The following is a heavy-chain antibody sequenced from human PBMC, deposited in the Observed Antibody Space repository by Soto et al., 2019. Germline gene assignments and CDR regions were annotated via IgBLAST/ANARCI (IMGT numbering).Heavy chain of an antibody. D-gene: IGHD2-2*01. Sequence: PGGSLRLSRAASGFTFSSYSMNWVRQAPGKGLEWVSSISSSSSYIYYADSVKGRFTISRGNAKNSLYLQMNSLRAEDTAVYYCARDTPPPPIVVVPAAMSRSYYYYGMDVWGQGTTVTVSS. V-gene: IGHV3-21*01. CDR2: ISSSSSYI. CDR1: GFTFSSYS. J-gene: IGHJ6*02. CDR3: ARDTPPPPIVVVPAAMSRSYYYYGMDV.